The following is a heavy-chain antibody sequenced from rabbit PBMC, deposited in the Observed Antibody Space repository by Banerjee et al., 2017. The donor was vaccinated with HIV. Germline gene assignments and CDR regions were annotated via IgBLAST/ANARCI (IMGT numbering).Heavy chain of an antibody. D-gene: IGHD7-1*01. CDR3: ARGPRSTAWIADYFDL. CDR1: GFSFNNKYV. CDR2: IYTGSSGST. Sequence: QEQLEESGGDLVKPEGSLTLTCTASGFSFNNKYVMCWVRQAPGKGLEWIACIYTGSSGSTYYASWAKGRFTGSKTSSTTVTLQMTSLTAADTATYFCARGPRSTAWIADYFDLWGPGTLVTVS. J-gene: IGHJ4*01. V-gene: IGHV1S45*01.